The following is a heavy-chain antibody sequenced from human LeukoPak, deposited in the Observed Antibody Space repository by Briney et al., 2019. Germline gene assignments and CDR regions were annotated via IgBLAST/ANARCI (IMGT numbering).Heavy chain of an antibody. D-gene: IGHD3-16*01. CDR1: GLTFSGYD. V-gene: IGHV3-30*18. CDR3: VKAKQTFTGGSFEHRALDP. Sequence: GGSLRLSCAASGLTFSGYDMHWVRQAPGKGPEWVAVTSYGGQNERYADSVKGRFTVSRDNPKNTVYLEMNSLRLEDTAVYYCVKAKQTFTGGSFEHRALDPWGQGTLVTVS. CDR2: TSYGGQNE. J-gene: IGHJ5*02.